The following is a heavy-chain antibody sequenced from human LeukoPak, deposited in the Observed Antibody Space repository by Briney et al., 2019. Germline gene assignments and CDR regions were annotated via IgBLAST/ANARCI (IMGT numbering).Heavy chain of an antibody. CDR3: ARLTVAATPGWFDP. CDR1: GGTFSSYA. V-gene: IGHV1-69*13. D-gene: IGHD2-15*01. CDR2: IIPIFGTA. J-gene: IGHJ5*02. Sequence: SVKVSCKASGGTFSSYAISWVRQAPGQGLEWMGGIIPIFGTANYAQKFQGRVTITADESTSTAYMELSSLRSEDTAVYYCARLTVAATPGWFDPWGQGTLVTVSS.